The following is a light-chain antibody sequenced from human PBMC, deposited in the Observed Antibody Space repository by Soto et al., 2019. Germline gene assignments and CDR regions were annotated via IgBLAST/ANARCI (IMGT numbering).Light chain of an antibody. J-gene: IGLJ2*01. CDR2: EVN. Sequence: QSVLTQAPSASGSPGQSVTISCTGTSSDVGGYNYVSWYQQHPGKAPKFVIYEVNKRPSGVPDRFSGSKSGNTASLTVSGLQAEDEADYYCISHAGSSTLFGGGTKVTVL. V-gene: IGLV2-8*01. CDR3: ISHAGSSTL. CDR1: SSDVGGYNY.